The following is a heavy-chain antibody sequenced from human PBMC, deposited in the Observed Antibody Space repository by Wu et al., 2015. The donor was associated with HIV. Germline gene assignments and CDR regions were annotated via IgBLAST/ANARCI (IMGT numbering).Heavy chain of an antibody. V-gene: IGHV1-46*01. D-gene: IGHD3-10*01. CDR1: GYRFLSYG. CDR3: ARAYGSGSYYIGSDYYYYGMDV. CDR2: INPSGGST. J-gene: IGHJ6*02. Sequence: QVHLVQSGAEVKKPGASVKVSCKASGYRFLSYGISWVRQAPGQGLEWMGIINPSGGSTSYAQKFQGRVTMTRDTSTSTVYMELSSLRSEDTAVYYCARAYGSGSYYIGSDYYYYGMDVWGQGTTVTVSS.